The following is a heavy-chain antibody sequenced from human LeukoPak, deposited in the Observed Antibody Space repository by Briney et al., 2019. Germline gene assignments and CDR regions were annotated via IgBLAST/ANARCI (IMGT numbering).Heavy chain of an antibody. CDR3: ARSGAYYYDSSGYFLAY. CDR1: GGSVSSGSYY. J-gene: IGHJ4*02. D-gene: IGHD3-22*01. V-gene: IGHV4-61*01. Sequence: SETLSLTCTVSGGSVSSGSYYWSWIRQPPGKGLEWIGYIYYSGSTNYNPSLKSRVTISVDTSKNQFSLKLNSVTAADTAVYYCARSGAYYYDSSGYFLAYWGQGTLVTVSS. CDR2: IYYSGST.